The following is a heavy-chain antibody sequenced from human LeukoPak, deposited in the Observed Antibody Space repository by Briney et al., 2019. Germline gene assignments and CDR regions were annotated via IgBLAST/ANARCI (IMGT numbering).Heavy chain of an antibody. CDR2: ISGSGGST. J-gene: IGHJ4*02. Sequence: PGGSVRLSCAASGFTFSSYAMSWVRQAPGKGLEWVSAISGSGGSTYYADSVKGRFTISRDNSKNTLYLQMNSLRAEDTAVYYCAKAADIVVVVAASTVDYWGQGTLVTVSS. D-gene: IGHD2-15*01. V-gene: IGHV3-23*01. CDR3: AKAADIVVVVAASTVDY. CDR1: GFTFSSYA.